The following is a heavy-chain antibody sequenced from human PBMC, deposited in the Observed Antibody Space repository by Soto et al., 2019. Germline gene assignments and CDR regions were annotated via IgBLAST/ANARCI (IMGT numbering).Heavy chain of an antibody. CDR3: ARHRCTNGVCYYFDY. CDR2: IYPGDSDT. J-gene: IGHJ4*02. Sequence: LKICCKGCGYSFTSYWIGWVRQMPGKGLEWMGIIYPGDSDTRYSPSFQGQVTISADKSISTAYLQWSSLKASDTAMYYCARHRCTNGVCYYFDYWGQGTLVTVSS. CDR1: GYSFTSYW. V-gene: IGHV5-51*01. D-gene: IGHD2-8*01.